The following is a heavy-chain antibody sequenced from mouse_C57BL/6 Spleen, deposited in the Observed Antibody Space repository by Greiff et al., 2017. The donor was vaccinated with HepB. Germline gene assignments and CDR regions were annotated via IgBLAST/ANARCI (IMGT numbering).Heavy chain of an antibody. J-gene: IGHJ4*01. V-gene: IGHV1-5*01. Sequence: VHVKQSGTVLARPGASVKMSCKTSGYTFTSYWMHWVKQRPGQGLEWIGAIYPGNSDTSYNQKFKGKAKLTAVTSASTAYMELSSLTNEDSAVYYCTISYYDYDDYAMDYWGQGTSVTVSS. CDR3: TISYYDYDDYAMDY. CDR1: GYTFTSYW. D-gene: IGHD2-4*01. CDR2: IYPGNSDT.